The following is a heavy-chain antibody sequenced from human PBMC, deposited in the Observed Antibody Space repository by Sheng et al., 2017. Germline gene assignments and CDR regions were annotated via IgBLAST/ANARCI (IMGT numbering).Heavy chain of an antibody. J-gene: IGHJ4*02. CDR3: ARDVRRYHFDY. Sequence: QLQLQESGPGLVKPSETLSLTCTVSGGSISSSSYYWGWIRQPPGKGLEWIGSIYYSGSTYYNPSLKSRVTISVDTSKNQFSLKLSSVTAADTAVYYCARDVRRYHFDYWGQGNPGHRLL. D-gene: IGHD1-1*01. CDR2: IYYSGST. CDR1: GGSISSSSYY. V-gene: IGHV4-39*07.